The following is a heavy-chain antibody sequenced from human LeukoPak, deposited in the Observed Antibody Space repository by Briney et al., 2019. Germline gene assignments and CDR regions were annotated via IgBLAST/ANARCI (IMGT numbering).Heavy chain of an antibody. CDR1: GFTFSSYA. Sequence: AGGSLRLSCAASGFTFSSYAMSWVRQAPGKGLEWVSAISSSGGNTYYADSVKGRFTISRDNSKNTLYLLMNSLRAEDTAVYYCAKGGSDYDDHGYSFDYWGQGALVTVSS. CDR2: ISSSGGNT. V-gene: IGHV3-23*01. D-gene: IGHD1-26*01. CDR3: AKGGSDYDDHGYSFDY. J-gene: IGHJ4*02.